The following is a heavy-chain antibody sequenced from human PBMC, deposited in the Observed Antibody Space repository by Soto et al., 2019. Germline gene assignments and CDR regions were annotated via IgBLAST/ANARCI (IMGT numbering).Heavy chain of an antibody. CDR3: ARGIATGQLDP. J-gene: IGHJ5*02. D-gene: IGHD2-15*01. CDR1: GYTFTRYT. V-gene: IGHV1-3*01. CDR2: INPDNGNT. Sequence: GASVKCYCKASGYTFTRYTMNWVRQAPGQRLEWMGWINPDNGNTKSSQKFQDRVIITRDTSASTAYMDLSSLRSEDTAVYYCARGIATGQLDPWGQGTLVTVS.